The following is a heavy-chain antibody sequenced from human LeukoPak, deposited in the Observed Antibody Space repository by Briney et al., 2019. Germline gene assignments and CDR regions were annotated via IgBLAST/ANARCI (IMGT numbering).Heavy chain of an antibody. Sequence: RASVKVSCKASGGTFSSYAISWVRQAPGQGLEWMGGIIPIFGTANYAQKFQGRVTITADESTSTAYMELSSLRSEDTAVCYCARFGHGQYGSGSSLNWFDPWGQGTLVTVSS. V-gene: IGHV1-69*13. CDR2: IIPIFGTA. D-gene: IGHD3-10*01. J-gene: IGHJ5*02. CDR1: GGTFSSYA. CDR3: ARFGHGQYGSGSSLNWFDP.